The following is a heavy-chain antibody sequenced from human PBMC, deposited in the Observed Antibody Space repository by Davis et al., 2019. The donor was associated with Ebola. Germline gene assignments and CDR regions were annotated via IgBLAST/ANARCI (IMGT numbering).Heavy chain of an antibody. D-gene: IGHD3-22*01. CDR3: ARAFSSGSITPFDY. CDR1: GFTFSSYW. V-gene: IGHV3-7*03. CDR2: IKQDGSEK. Sequence: GESLKISCAASGFTFSSYWMSWVRQAPGKGLEWVANIKQDGSEKYYVDSVKGRFTISRDNAKNSLYLQMNSLRAEDTAAYYCARAFSSGSITPFDYWAREPWSPSPQ. J-gene: IGHJ4*02.